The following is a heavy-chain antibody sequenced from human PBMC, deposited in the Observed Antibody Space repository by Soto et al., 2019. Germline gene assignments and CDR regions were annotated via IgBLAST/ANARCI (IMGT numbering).Heavy chain of an antibody. CDR3: AKDTEPQYSSGWYDG. V-gene: IGHV1-2*04. CDR1: GYTFTGYY. D-gene: IGHD6-19*01. CDR2: INPNSGGT. J-gene: IGHJ4*02. Sequence: ASVKVSCKASGYTFTGYYMHWVRQAPGQGLEWMGWINPNSGGTNYAQKFQGWVTMTRDTSISTAYMELSRLRSDDTAVYYCAKDTEPQYSSGWYDGWGQGTLVTSPQ.